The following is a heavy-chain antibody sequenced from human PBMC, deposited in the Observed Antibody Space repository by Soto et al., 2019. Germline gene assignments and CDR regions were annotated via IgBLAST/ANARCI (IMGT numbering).Heavy chain of an antibody. CDR1: GYTFTSYG. CDR3: ARASWSGGSCSSYYFAC. Sequence: VQLVQSGAEVKKPGASVKVSCKASGYTFTSYGISWVRQAPGQGLEWMGWISAYNGNTNYAQKLQGRVTMTTDTSTSTAYMELRSLRSDDTAVYYWARASWSGGSCSSYYFACWGQGNLGTVSS. V-gene: IGHV1-18*01. J-gene: IGHJ4*02. D-gene: IGHD2-15*01. CDR2: ISAYNGNT.